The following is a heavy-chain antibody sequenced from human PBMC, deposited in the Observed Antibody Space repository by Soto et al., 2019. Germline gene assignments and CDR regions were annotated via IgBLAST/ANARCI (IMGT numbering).Heavy chain of an antibody. J-gene: IGHJ5*02. D-gene: IGHD1-1*01. V-gene: IGHV1-3*01. CDR3: ARAPRLTQLSA. CDR2: INGVNGNT. CDR1: GYTFTTSG. Sequence: ASVKASCEASGYTFTTSGIHCVRQAPGQGLEWVGWINGVNGNTKYSQKFQDRVTITRDSSASTAYMELSGLTSDDTGVFYCARAPRLTQLSAWGQGTLVTVSS.